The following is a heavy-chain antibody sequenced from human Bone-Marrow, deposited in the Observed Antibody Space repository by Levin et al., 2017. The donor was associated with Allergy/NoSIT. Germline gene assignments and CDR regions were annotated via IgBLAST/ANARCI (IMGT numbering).Heavy chain of an antibody. CDR2: IRPNSERT. Sequence: GASVKVSCAASGFTFGNHAMTWVRHAPGKGLEWVSTIRPNSERTYFADSVKGRFTVSRDDSMNMMYLQMNSLRVDDAAVYYCAGEQGASGWYTVDFWGQGTLVTVSS. CDR1: GFTFGNHA. D-gene: IGHD6-13*01. CDR3: AGEQGASGWYTVDF. V-gene: IGHV3-23*01. J-gene: IGHJ4*02.